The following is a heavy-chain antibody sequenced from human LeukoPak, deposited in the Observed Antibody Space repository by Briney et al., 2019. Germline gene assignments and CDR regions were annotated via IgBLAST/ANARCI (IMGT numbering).Heavy chain of an antibody. V-gene: IGHV3-7*02. CDR1: GFTFSHFW. CDR2: INQDGSEQ. Sequence: GGSLRLSCAASGFTFSHFWMNWVRQAPGRGPEWVANINQDGSEQYYVDSVKGRFTISRDNAKNTLYLQMNSLRAEDTAVYYCASMMVRGVNWFDPWGQGTLVTVSS. J-gene: IGHJ5*02. D-gene: IGHD3-10*01. CDR3: ASMMVRGVNWFDP.